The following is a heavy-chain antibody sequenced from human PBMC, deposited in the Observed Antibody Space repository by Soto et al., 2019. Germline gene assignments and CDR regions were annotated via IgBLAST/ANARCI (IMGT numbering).Heavy chain of an antibody. CDR2: IYYSGST. V-gene: IGHV4-31*03. CDR3: ARAPDTAMGSDY. D-gene: IGHD5-18*01. J-gene: IGHJ4*02. CDR1: GGSISSGGYY. Sequence: SETLSLTCTVSGGSISSGGYYWSWIRQHPGKGLEWIGYIYYSGSTYYNPSLKSRVTISVDTSKNQFSLKLSSVTAADTAVYYCARAPDTAMGSDYWGQGTLVTVSS.